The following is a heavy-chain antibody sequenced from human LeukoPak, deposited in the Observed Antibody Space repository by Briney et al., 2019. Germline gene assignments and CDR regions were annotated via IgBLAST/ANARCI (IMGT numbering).Heavy chain of an antibody. CDR3: ARGGSGRHYIPFDY. V-gene: IGHV1-46*01. D-gene: IGHD3-10*01. J-gene: IGHJ4*02. CDR2: ISPSGGNT. Sequence: ASVKVSCKASGYTFTSNYIHWERDATGQGLEWRGIISPSGGNTNYAQKFQGRVTLTRATSTSTLYMNLSSLRSEATALYYCARGGSGRHYIPFDYWGQGTLVTVSS. CDR1: GYTFTSNY.